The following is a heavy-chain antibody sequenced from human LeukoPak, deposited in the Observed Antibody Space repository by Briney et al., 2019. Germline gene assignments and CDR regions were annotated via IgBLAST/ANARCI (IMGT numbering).Heavy chain of an antibody. CDR1: GGSFSGYY. V-gene: IGHV4-34*01. D-gene: IGHD3-22*01. CDR2: INHSGST. Sequence: PSETLSLTCAVYGGSFSGYYWSWIRQPPGKGLEWIGEINHSGSTNYNPSLKSRVTISVDTSKNQFSLKLSSVTAADTAVYYCARDVPSRHYYDSSGYFRARNWFDPWGQGTLVTVSS. CDR3: ARDVPSRHYYDSSGYFRARNWFDP. J-gene: IGHJ5*02.